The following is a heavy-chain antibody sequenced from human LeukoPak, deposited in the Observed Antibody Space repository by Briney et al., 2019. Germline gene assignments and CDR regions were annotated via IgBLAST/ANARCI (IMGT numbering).Heavy chain of an antibody. V-gene: IGHV3-48*03. J-gene: IGHJ4*01. CDR1: GFTFSTYE. CDR2: ISSSGDNK. Sequence: GGSLRLSCAVSGFTFSTYEMNWFRQVPGKGLEWVSYISSSGDNKQYTSSVEGRFTISRDNAKNSLYLEMDSLGVEDTAIYYCVRDGRAGVVGAFRLFDYWGHGTLVSVSS. D-gene: IGHD2-15*01. CDR3: VRDGRAGVVGAFRLFDY.